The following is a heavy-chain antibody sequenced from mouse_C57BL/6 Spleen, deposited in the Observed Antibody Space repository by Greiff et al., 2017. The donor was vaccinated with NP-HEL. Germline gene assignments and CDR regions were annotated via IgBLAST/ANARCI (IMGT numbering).Heavy chain of an antibody. Sequence: EVKLVESGGGLVQPGGSMKLSCVASGFTFSNYWMNWVRQSPEKGLEWVAQIRLKSDNYATHYAESVKGRFTISRDDSKSSVYLQMNNLRAEDTGIYYCTGGDDYDSSYYAMDYWGQGTSVTVSS. CDR3: TGGDDYDSSYYAMDY. V-gene: IGHV6-3*01. D-gene: IGHD2-4*01. CDR1: GFTFSNYW. CDR2: IRLKSDNYAT. J-gene: IGHJ4*01.